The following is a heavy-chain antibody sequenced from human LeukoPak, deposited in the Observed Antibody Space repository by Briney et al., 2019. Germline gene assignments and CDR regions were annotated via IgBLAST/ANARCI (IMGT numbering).Heavy chain of an antibody. CDR2: ISGGGSST. V-gene: IGHV3-23*01. J-gene: IGHJ4*02. CDR1: GFTFSNYV. D-gene: IGHD4-17*01. Sequence: GGSLRLSCAASGFTFSNYVMSWVRQAPGKGLEWVSDISGGGSSTHYADSVKGRFNISRENSQNTLYLQMNSLRAEDTAVYYCAKDGYGVLDYWGQGTLVTVSS. CDR3: AKDGYGVLDY.